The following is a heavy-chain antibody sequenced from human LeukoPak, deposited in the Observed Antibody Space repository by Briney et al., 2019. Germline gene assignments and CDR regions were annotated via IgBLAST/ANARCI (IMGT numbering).Heavy chain of an antibody. CDR2: ISSSSSYI. Sequence: GGSLRLSCAASGFTFSDYYMSWIRQAPGKGLEWVSSISSSSSYIYYADSVKGRFTISRDNAKNSLYLQMNSLRAEDTAVYYCASESGYKPAGGDYWGQGTLVTVSS. CDR1: GFTFSDYY. J-gene: IGHJ4*02. CDR3: ASESGYKPAGGDY. V-gene: IGHV3-11*06. D-gene: IGHD5-12*01.